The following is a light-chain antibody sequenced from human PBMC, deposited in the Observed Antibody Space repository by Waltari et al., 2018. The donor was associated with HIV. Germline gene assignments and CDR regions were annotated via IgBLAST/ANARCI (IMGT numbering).Light chain of an antibody. J-gene: IGLJ3*02. CDR3: HSHAGNLGV. CDR2: VNI. V-gene: IGLV1-40*01. CDR1: SSNIGAGHA. Sequence: QSVLTQPPSVSGAPGQRVTIFCTGSSSNIGAGHAVHWYQLLPGNAPKVVIFVNIDRPAGVPARFSGSRSGTSASLAINELRAEDDADYYCHSHAGNLGVFGGGTKVTVL.